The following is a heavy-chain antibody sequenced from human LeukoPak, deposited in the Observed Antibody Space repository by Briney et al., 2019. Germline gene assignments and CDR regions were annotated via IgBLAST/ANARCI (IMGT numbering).Heavy chain of an antibody. CDR3: ARAVTSMDGY. J-gene: IGHJ4*02. CDR1: GFTFSSCW. CDR2: LNEDGSKR. D-gene: IGHD5-18*01. V-gene: IGHV3-7*03. Sequence: HTGGSLRLSCAASGFTFSSCWMTWVRQAPGKGLEWVASLNEDGSKRSYVGSVKGRFTISRDNAQKSVYLQMNSLTAEDTAVYYCARAVTSMDGYWGQGTLVTVSS.